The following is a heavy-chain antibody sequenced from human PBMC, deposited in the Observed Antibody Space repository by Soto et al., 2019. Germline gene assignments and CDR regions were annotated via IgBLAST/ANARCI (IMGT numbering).Heavy chain of an antibody. D-gene: IGHD5-12*01. CDR3: ARGKGRLQFGY. CDR1: GFTFSTST. Sequence: PGGSLRLSCAASGFTFSTSTMDWVRQAPGKGLEWVSSISSSSGYIHYADSVKGRFTISGDNAKNSLYLQMNSLRVDDTAVYYCARGKGRLQFGYRGQGTLVTVSS. CDR2: ISSSSGYI. V-gene: IGHV3-21*01. J-gene: IGHJ4*02.